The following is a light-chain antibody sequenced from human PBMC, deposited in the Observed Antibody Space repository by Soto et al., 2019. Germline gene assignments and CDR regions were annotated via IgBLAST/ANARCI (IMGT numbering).Light chain of an antibody. Sequence: EIVMTRSPATLSVSPGERATLSCRASQSVSSNLAWYQQKPGQAPRLLIYGASTRATGIPARFSGSGSGTEFTLTIRSLQPDDFATYYCQQYNSYRTFGQGTKVDIK. J-gene: IGKJ1*01. V-gene: IGKV3-15*01. CDR1: QSVSSN. CDR3: QQYNSYRT. CDR2: GAS.